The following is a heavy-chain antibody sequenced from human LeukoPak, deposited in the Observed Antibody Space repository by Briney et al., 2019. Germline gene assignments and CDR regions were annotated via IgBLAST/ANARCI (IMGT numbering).Heavy chain of an antibody. Sequence: PGGSLRLSCAASGFTFSSYSMNWVRQAPGKGLEWVSSISRRSRHVYYAGSVKGRFTISRDDARNSLYLQMNSLRAEDMAVYFCVRDLLGSGSTTAYLYHWGQGTPVTVSS. CDR3: VRDLLGSGSTTAYLYH. CDR2: ISRRSRHV. V-gene: IGHV3-21*01. D-gene: IGHD3-10*01. J-gene: IGHJ1*01. CDR1: GFTFSSYS.